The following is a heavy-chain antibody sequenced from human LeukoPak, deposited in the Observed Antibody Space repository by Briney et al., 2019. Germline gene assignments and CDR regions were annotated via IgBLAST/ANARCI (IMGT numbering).Heavy chain of an antibody. CDR1: GYTFTGYG. D-gene: IGHD3-3*01. V-gene: IGHV1-18*01. Sequence: ASVKVSCKASGYTFTGYGISWVRQAPGQGLEWMGWISAYNGNTNYAQKLQGRVTMTTDTSTSTAYMELRSLRSDDTAVYYCARVYYDFWSGYEYDAFDIWAKGQWSPSLQ. CDR2: ISAYNGNT. J-gene: IGHJ3*02. CDR3: ARVYYDFWSGYEYDAFDI.